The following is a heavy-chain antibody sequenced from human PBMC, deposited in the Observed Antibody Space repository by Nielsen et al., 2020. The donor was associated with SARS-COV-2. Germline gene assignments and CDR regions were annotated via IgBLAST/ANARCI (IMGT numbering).Heavy chain of an antibody. V-gene: IGHV1-3*01. Sequence: ASVNVSCKASVYTFTSYAMHWVRQAPGQRLEWMGWINAGNGNTKYSQKFQGRVTITRDTSASTAYMELSSLRSDDTAVYYCARFGYLAAFDYYYYMDVWGKGTTVTVSS. CDR2: INAGNGNT. J-gene: IGHJ6*03. D-gene: IGHD6-25*01. CDR1: VYTFTSYA. CDR3: ARFGYLAAFDYYYYMDV.